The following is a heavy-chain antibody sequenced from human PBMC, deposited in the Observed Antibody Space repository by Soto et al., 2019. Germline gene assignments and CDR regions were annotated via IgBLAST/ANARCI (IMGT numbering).Heavy chain of an antibody. CDR2: TYYRSKWYN. Sequence: SETLSLTCAISGDSVSSNSAAWNWIRQSPSRGLEWLGRTYYRSKWYNDYAVSVKSRITINPDTSKNQFSLQLNSVTPEDTAVYYPARNPPHGDFDYNWFDPCGQRTLLTVSS. J-gene: IGHJ5*02. CDR1: GDSVSSNSAA. D-gene: IGHD2-21*01. CDR3: ARNPPHGDFDYNWFDP. V-gene: IGHV6-1*01.